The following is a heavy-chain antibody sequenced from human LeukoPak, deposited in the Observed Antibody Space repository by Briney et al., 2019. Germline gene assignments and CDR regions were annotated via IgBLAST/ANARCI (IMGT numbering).Heavy chain of an antibody. CDR2: ISYDGSNK. CDR1: GFTFSSYA. Sequence: GGSLRLSCAASGFTFSSYAMSWVRQAPGKGLEWVAVISYDGSNKYYADSVKGRFTISRDNSKNTLYLQMNSLRAEDTAVYYCAKSYSNYVYYYYMDVWGKGTTVTVSS. J-gene: IGHJ6*03. V-gene: IGHV3-30*18. D-gene: IGHD4-11*01. CDR3: AKSYSNYVYYYYMDV.